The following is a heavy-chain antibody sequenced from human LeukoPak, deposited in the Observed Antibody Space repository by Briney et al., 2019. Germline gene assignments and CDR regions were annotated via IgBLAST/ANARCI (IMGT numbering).Heavy chain of an antibody. Sequence: PSVKVSCKASGYTFTSYDVNWVRQASGQGLEWMGWMNPDTGDAAYAQKFQGRVTMTRNSSISTAYMELSSLRFEDTAVYYCARGAITLHPIGYWGQGTLVTVSS. CDR3: ARGAITLHPIGY. V-gene: IGHV1-8*01. CDR1: GYTFTSYD. J-gene: IGHJ4*02. D-gene: IGHD1-14*01. CDR2: MNPDTGDA.